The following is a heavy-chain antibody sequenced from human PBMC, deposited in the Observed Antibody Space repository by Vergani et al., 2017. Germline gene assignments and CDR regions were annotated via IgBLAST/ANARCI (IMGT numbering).Heavy chain of an antibody. CDR2: ISYDGSNK. Sequence: VQLLESGGGLVQPGGSLRLSCAASGFTFSSYAMHWVRQAPGKGLEWVAVISYDGSNKYYADSVKGRFTISRDNSKNTLYLQMNSLRAEDTAVYYCATIFSAVGGMDVWGQGTTVTVSS. J-gene: IGHJ6*02. D-gene: IGHD2-21*01. CDR3: ATIFSAVGGMDV. CDR1: GFTFSSYA. V-gene: IGHV3-30-3*01.